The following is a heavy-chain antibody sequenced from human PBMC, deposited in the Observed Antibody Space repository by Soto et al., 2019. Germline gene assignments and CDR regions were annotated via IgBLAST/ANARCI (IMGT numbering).Heavy chain of an antibody. CDR2: MNPNSGNT. V-gene: IGHV1-8*01. CDR3: ARERDYYDSSGQRDAFDI. CDR1: GYTVTIYD. Sequence: GVSVNVSCKASGYTVTIYDMNWVRHSTGKGLEWMGWMNPNSGNTGYAQKFQGRVTMTRNTSISTAYMELSSLRSDDTAVYYCARERDYYDSSGQRDAFDIWGQGTMVTVSS. D-gene: IGHD3-22*01. J-gene: IGHJ3*02.